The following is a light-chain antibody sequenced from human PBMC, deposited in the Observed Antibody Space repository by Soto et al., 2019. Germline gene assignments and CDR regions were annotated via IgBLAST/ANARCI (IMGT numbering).Light chain of an antibody. J-gene: IGKJ1*01. CDR1: QSISSW. CDR2: AAS. CDR3: HQSYSAPWT. Sequence: IPMTQSPSTLSASVGDRVTITCRACQSISSWVAWYQQNPGKAPHLLIYAASSLQSGVPSRFSGIASGTDFTLTSSSLQPEDFATYYCHQSYSAPWTFGQGTKVDNK. V-gene: IGKV1-39*01.